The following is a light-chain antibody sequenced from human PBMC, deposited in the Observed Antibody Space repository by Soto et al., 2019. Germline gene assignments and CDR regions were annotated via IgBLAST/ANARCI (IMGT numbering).Light chain of an antibody. CDR2: FAS. V-gene: IGKV3-20*01. J-gene: IGKJ4*01. Sequence: ENVLTQSPGTLSLSPGERATLSCRASQSVRSNFLAWYQQKPGQAPRLLIYFASSRATGIPDRFSGSGSGTDFTLTISSLQSEDSAIYYCQHYNNLPLTFGGGTKVDIK. CDR3: QHYNNLPLT. CDR1: QSVRSNF.